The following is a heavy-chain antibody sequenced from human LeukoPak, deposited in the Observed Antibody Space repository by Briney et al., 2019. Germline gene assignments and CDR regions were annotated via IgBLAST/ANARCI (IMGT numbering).Heavy chain of an antibody. J-gene: IGHJ4*02. D-gene: IGHD6-13*01. V-gene: IGHV3-66*04. CDR1: GFTVSSNY. Sequence: GGSLRLSCAASGFTVSSNYMSWVRQAPGKGLEWVSLIYSGDSTYYADSVKGRFTISRDNSKNTLYLQINSLRAEDTAVYYCARHTSSWYYFDYWGQGTLVTVSS. CDR3: ARHTSSWYYFDY. CDR2: IYSGDST.